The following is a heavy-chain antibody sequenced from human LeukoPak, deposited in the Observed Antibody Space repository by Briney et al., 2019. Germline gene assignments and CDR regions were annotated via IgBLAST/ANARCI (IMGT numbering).Heavy chain of an antibody. V-gene: IGHV3-23*05. CDR1: GFTFSTYA. D-gene: IGHD1-1*01. Sequence: GGSLRLSCATSGFTFSTYAMTLVRQAPGKGLEWVSAIDIYSTKTNYVDSVKGRFTISRDNSKNTLYLQMNSLRGEDTAIYYCARDWKADFWGHGTLVTVSS. CDR2: IDIYSTKT. J-gene: IGHJ4*01. CDR3: ARDWKADF.